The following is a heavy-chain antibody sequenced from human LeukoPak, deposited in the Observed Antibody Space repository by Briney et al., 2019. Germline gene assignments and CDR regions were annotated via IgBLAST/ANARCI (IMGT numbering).Heavy chain of an antibody. J-gene: IGHJ4*02. V-gene: IGHV3-30*02. CDR2: LRYDESQK. D-gene: IGHD3-10*01. CDR3: AKDQELWFGELLFDY. Sequence: GGSLRLSCAASGFTFSNYGMHWVRQAPGKGLEWVAFLRYDESQKYYTDSVKGRFTISRDNAKNSLYLQMNSLRAEDTAVYYCAKDQELWFGELLFDYWGQGTLVTVSS. CDR1: GFTFSNYG.